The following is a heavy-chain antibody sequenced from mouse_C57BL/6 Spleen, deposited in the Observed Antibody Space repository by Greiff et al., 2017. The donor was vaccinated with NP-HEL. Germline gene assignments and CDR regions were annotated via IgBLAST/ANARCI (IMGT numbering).Heavy chain of an antibody. V-gene: IGHV1-62-2*01. D-gene: IGHD1-1*01. CDR2: FYPGSGSI. CDR1: GYTFTEYT. Sequence: QVQLKESGAELVKPGASVKLSCKASGYTFTEYTIHWVKQRSGQGLEWIGWFYPGSGSIKYNEKFKDKATLTADKSSSTVYMELSRLTSEDSAVYFCARHEGYYYYGSSPYAMDYWGQGTSVTVSS. CDR3: ARHEGYYYYGSSPYAMDY. J-gene: IGHJ4*01.